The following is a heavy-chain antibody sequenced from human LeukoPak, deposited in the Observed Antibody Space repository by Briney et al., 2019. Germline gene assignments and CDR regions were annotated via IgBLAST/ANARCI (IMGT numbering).Heavy chain of an antibody. CDR1: GFTFSSYS. Sequence: GGSLRLSCAASGFTFSSYSMNWVRQAPGKGLEWVAVISYDGSNKYYADSVKGRFTISRDNSKNTLYLQMNSLRAEDTAVYYCARGRPKRSYGDYGRDFDYWGQGTLVTVSS. V-gene: IGHV3-30*03. CDR2: ISYDGSNK. CDR3: ARGRPKRSYGDYGRDFDY. J-gene: IGHJ4*02. D-gene: IGHD4-17*01.